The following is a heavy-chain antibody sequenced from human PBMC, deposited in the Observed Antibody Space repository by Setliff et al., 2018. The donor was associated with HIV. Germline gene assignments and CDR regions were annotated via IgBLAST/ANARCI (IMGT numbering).Heavy chain of an antibody. D-gene: IGHD3-10*01. CDR3: ARESMLRGLRHAVDI. Sequence: SETLSLTCTVTGGSISTNNFYWTWVRQHPGKGLQWIGYIYYIGGAYYNPSLKSRVTISLDTSKNHFSLNLSSVTAADTAVYYCARESMLRGLRHAVDIWGQGTMVTVSS. CDR2: IYYIGGA. V-gene: IGHV4-31*03. CDR1: GGSISTNNFY. J-gene: IGHJ3*02.